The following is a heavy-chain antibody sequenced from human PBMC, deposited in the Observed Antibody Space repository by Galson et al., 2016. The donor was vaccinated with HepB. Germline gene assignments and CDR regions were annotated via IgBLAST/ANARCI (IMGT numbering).Heavy chain of an antibody. V-gene: IGHV1-3*01. CDR3: TRDLLSTIAAHAGGV. D-gene: IGHD6-13*01. CDR1: GYTFSSYG. Sequence: SVKVSCKASGYTFSSYGMHWVRQAPGHRLEWMGRINGGNGNTRYSQKFQGRVTITRDTSATTVYMELSSQRSEDTGVYYCTRDLLSTIAAHAGGVWGQGTTVTVSS. CDR2: INGGNGNT. J-gene: IGHJ6*02.